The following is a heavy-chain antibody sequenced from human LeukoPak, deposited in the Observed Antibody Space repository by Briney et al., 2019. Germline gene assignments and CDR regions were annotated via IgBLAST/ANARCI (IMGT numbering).Heavy chain of an antibody. CDR2: IYTRGTT. Sequence: SQTLSLTCTVYGGSISSGSYYWSWIRQPAGKGLEWIGRIYTRGTTNYNPSLKSRVTISVDTSKNQFSLKLGSVTAADTAVYYCARDPLDFFDYWGQGTLVTVSS. J-gene: IGHJ4*02. CDR3: ARDPLDFFDY. CDR1: GGSISSGSYY. V-gene: IGHV4-61*02.